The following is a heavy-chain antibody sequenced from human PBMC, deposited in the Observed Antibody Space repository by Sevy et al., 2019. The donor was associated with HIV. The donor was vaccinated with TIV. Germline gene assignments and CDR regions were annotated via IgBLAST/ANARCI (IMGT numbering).Heavy chain of an antibody. Sequence: ASVKVSCKASGGTFSSYAISWVRQAPGQGLEWMGGIIPIFGTANYAQKFQGRVTITADESTSTAYMELSSLRSEDTAVYYCARVGVPTTVIGNYYYGMDVWGQGTTVTVSS. CDR3: ARVGVPTTVIGNYYYGMDV. D-gene: IGHD4-17*01. J-gene: IGHJ6*02. V-gene: IGHV1-69*13. CDR1: GGTFSSYA. CDR2: IIPIFGTA.